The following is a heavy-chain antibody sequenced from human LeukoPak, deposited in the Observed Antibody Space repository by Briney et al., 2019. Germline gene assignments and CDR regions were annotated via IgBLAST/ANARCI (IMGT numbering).Heavy chain of an antibody. CDR3: ARAGGFRQWLVHNWFDP. Sequence: GESLQISCKGSGYNFTSYWIGWVRQMPGRGLEWMGDIYPTDSDARYSPSFQGQVTISADESISTAYLQWSSLKASDTAMYYCARAGGFRQWLVHNWFDPWGQGTLVTVSS. CDR1: GYNFTSYW. V-gene: IGHV5-51*01. J-gene: IGHJ5*02. CDR2: IYPTDSDA. D-gene: IGHD6-19*01.